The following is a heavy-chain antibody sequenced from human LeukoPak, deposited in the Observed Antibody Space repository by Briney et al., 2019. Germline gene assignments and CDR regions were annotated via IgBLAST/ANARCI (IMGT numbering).Heavy chain of an antibody. Sequence: GGSLRLSCVGSGFSFSGNSMNWVRQAPGKGLEWVSGISRTSTYIYYADSVQGRFTIYRDNSKNTLYLQMNSLRAEDTAVYYCAKGLGYCSGGSCDHDYWGQGTLVTVSS. CDR3: AKGLGYCSGGSCDHDY. D-gene: IGHD2-15*01. CDR1: GFSFSGNS. J-gene: IGHJ4*02. V-gene: IGHV3-21*01. CDR2: ISRTSTYI.